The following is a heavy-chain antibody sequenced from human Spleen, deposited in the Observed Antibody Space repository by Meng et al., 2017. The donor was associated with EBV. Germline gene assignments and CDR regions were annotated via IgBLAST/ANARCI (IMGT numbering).Heavy chain of an antibody. CDR1: GVTFTSDW. CDR2: INSDGHST. Sequence: VQRVESGGCLVQPGGSLSLSCAASGVTFTSDWMHWVRQAPGKGLVWVSRINSDGHSTSYADSVKGRFTISRDNAKNTLYLQMNSLRAEDTAVYYCARGLDYWGQGSLVTVSS. V-gene: IGHV3-74*01. J-gene: IGHJ4*02. D-gene: IGHD4-11*01. CDR3: ARGLDY.